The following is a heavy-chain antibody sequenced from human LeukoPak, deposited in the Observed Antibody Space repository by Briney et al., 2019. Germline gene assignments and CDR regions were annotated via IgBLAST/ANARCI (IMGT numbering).Heavy chain of an antibody. V-gene: IGHV3-30*02. D-gene: IGHD3-22*01. CDR3: ARDRDPGYNDSSGYRRVNAFDI. Sequence: GGSLRLSCAASGFTFSSYGMHWVRQAPGKGLEWVAFIRYDGSNKYYADSVKGRFTISRDNSKNTLYLQMNSLRPEDTAVYYCARDRDPGYNDSSGYRRVNAFDIWGQGTMVTVSS. CDR1: GFTFSSYG. J-gene: IGHJ3*02. CDR2: IRYDGSNK.